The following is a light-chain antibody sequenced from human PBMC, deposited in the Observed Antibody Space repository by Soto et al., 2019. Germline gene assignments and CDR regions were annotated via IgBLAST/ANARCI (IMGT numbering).Light chain of an antibody. V-gene: IGLV2-14*01. CDR1: SNNIGGYNY. CDR3: SSYTSSSTWV. J-gene: IGLJ3*02. Sequence: QSALTQPASVSGSPGQSITISCTGSSNNIGGYNYVSWYQQHPGKAPKLLIYEVNFRASGVSSRFSGSKSGDTASLTISGLQAEDEADYYCSSYTSSSTWVFGGGTKLTVL. CDR2: EVN.